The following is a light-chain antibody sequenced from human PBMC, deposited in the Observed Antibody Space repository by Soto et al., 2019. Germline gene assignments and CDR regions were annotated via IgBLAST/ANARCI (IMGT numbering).Light chain of an antibody. CDR1: SSDVGGYNY. J-gene: IGLJ1*01. Sequence: QSALTQPASVSGSPGQSITISCTGTSSDVGGYNYVSWYQQQSGKAHKLMIHEVSNRPSGVSNRFSGSKSGNTVSLTISGLQAEDEADYYCSSYTSSRAYVFGIGTKVTVL. CDR3: SSYTSSRAYV. CDR2: EVS. V-gene: IGLV2-14*01.